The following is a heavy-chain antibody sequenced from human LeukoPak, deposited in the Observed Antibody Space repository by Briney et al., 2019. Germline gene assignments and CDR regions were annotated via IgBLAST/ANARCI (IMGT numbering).Heavy chain of an antibody. Sequence: GASVKVSCKASGYTFTSYGVSWVRQAPGQGLEWMGWISAYNGNTNYAQKLQGRVTMTTDTCTSTAYMELRSLRSDDTAVYYCARSAPAYYYGMDVWGQGTTVTVSS. CDR3: ARSAPAYYYGMDV. CDR2: ISAYNGNT. V-gene: IGHV1-18*01. CDR1: GYTFTSYG. J-gene: IGHJ6*02.